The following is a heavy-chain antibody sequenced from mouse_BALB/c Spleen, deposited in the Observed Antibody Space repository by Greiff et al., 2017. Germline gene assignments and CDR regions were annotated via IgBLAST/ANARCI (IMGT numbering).Heavy chain of an antibody. Sequence: EVQLVESGGGLVQPGGSLRLSCATSGFTFTDYYMSWVRQPPGKALEWLGFIRNKANGYTTEYSASVKGRFTISRDNSQSILYLQMNTLRAEDSATYYCAREGYRYDGFAYWGQGTLVTVSA. CDR3: AREGYRYDGFAY. D-gene: IGHD2-14*01. CDR1: GFTFTDYY. V-gene: IGHV7-3*02. J-gene: IGHJ3*01. CDR2: IRNKANGYTT.